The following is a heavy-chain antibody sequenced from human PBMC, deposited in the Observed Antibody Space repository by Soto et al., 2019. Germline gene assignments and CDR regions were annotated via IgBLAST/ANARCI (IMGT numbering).Heavy chain of an antibody. CDR3: ARGWDAASQFYSTPGMDV. D-gene: IGHD1-26*01. Sequence: GASGRVCCQASGYNLGHSYTYGVRQAPGGGLEWVGLMDPITGGTDYEERLRDRVTMTRDTSINPAYMELRRLRSDDTAIYFCARGWDAASQFYSTPGMDVWGQGTTVTVSS. J-gene: IGHJ6*02. V-gene: IGHV1-2*02. CDR2: MDPITGGT. CDR1: GYNLGHSY.